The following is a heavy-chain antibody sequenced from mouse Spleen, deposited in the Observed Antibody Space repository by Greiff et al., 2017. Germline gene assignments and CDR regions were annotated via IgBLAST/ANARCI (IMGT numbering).Heavy chain of an antibody. Sequence: VQLQQSGPELVKPGASVKISCKASGYAFSSSWMNWVKQRPGKGLEWIGRIYPGDGDTNYNGKFKGKATLTADKSSSTAYMQLSSLTSEDSAVYFCAQFITTMVDYWGQGTTLTVSS. CDR1: GYAFSSSW. J-gene: IGHJ2*01. V-gene: IGHV1-82*01. CDR3: AQFITTMVDY. CDR2: IYPGDGDT. D-gene: IGHD1-1*01.